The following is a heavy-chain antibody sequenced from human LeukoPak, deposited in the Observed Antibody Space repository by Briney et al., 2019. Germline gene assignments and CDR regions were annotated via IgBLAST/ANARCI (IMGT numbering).Heavy chain of an antibody. Sequence: PSETLSLTCTVSGGSISSSSYYWGWIRQPPGKGLEWIGSIYYSGSTYYNPSLKSRVTISVDTSKNQFSLKLSSVTAADTAVYYCARPCLPYNWNSGGWFDPWGQGTLVTVSS. D-gene: IGHD1-7*01. CDR3: ARPCLPYNWNSGGWFDP. V-gene: IGHV4-39*01. CDR1: GGSISSSSYY. CDR2: IYYSGST. J-gene: IGHJ5*02.